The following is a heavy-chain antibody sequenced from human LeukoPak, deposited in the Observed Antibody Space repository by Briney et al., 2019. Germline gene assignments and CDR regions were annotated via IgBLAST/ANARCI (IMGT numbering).Heavy chain of an antibody. CDR1: GFTFSSYA. Sequence: PGGSLRLSCAASGFTFSSYAMSWVRQAPGKGLEWVSAISGSGGSTYYADSVKGRFTISRDNSKNTLYLQMNSLRAEDTAVYYCAKVGSRNYQKSVWFDPWGQGTLVTVSS. CDR2: ISGSGGST. CDR3: AKVGSRNYQKSVWFDP. D-gene: IGHD1-7*01. V-gene: IGHV3-23*01. J-gene: IGHJ5*02.